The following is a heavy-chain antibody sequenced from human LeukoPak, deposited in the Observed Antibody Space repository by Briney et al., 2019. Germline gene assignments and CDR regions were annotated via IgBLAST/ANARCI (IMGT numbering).Heavy chain of an antibody. CDR3: ARGAYDSSGYYLRPLTY. CDR1: GGSFSGYY. J-gene: IGHJ4*02. V-gene: IGHV4-34*01. Sequence: SETLSLTCAVYGGSFSGYYWSWIRQPPGKGLEWIGEINHSGSTNYNPSLKSRVTISVDTSKNQFSLKLSSVTAADTAAYYCARGAYDSSGYYLRPLTYWGQGTLVTVSS. CDR2: INHSGST. D-gene: IGHD3-22*01.